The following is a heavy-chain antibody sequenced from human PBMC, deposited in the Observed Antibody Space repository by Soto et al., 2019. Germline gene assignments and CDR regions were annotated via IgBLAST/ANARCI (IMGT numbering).Heavy chain of an antibody. Sequence: EVQLVESGGGLVKPGGSLRLSCAASGFTFSSYSMNWVRQAPGKGLEWVSSISSSSSYIYYADSVNGRFTNSRDNAKNSLYLQMNSLRAEDTAVYYCARDGCSSTSCYSQNWFDPWGQGTLVTVSS. D-gene: IGHD2-2*01. V-gene: IGHV3-21*01. CDR3: ARDGCSSTSCYSQNWFDP. CDR1: GFTFSSYS. CDR2: ISSSSSYI. J-gene: IGHJ5*02.